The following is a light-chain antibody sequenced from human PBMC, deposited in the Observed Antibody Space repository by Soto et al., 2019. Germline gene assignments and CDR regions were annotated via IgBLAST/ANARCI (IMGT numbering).Light chain of an antibody. V-gene: IGLV2-11*01. CDR1: SSDVGGYNY. J-gene: IGLJ1*01. CDR2: DVS. CDR3: CSYAGSYTDV. Sequence: QSVLTQPRSVSGSPGQTGTISCTGTSSDVGGYNYVSWYQQHPGKAPKLMIYDVSKRPSGVPDRFSGSKSGNTASLTISGLQAEDEADYYCCSYAGSYTDVFGTGTKVTVL.